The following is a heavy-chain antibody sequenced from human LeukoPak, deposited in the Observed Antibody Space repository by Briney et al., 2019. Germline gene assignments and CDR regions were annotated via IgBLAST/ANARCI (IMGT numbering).Heavy chain of an antibody. V-gene: IGHV3-23*01. Sequence: GGSLRLSCKASGFTFHNYAMTWGRQAPGKGLDWVSTVSGTGTSTFYADSVKVRATISRDNSKNMLYLQMSSLRAEDTAMYYCAKGYYDSHRGFFEYWGLGTLVTVSS. D-gene: IGHD3-3*01. J-gene: IGHJ4*02. CDR2: VSGTGTST. CDR3: AKGYYDSHRGFFEY. CDR1: GFTFHNYA.